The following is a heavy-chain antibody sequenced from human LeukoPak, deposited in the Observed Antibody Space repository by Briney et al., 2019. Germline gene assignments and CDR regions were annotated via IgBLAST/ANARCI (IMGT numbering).Heavy chain of an antibody. CDR1: EFTFSSYW. CDR2: IKRDGSEK. Sequence: GGSLRLSCAASEFTFSSYWMSWVRQAPGKGLEWVANIKRDGSEKYYVDSVKGRFTISRDNAKNSLYLQMNSLRAEDTAVYYCARDKRGTGNYSIYFDYWGQGTLVTVSS. D-gene: IGHD1-26*01. CDR3: ARDKRGTGNYSIYFDY. J-gene: IGHJ4*02. V-gene: IGHV3-7*01.